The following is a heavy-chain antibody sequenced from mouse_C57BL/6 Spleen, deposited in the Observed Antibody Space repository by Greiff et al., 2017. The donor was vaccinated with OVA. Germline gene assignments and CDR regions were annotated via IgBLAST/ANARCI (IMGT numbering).Heavy chain of an antibody. CDR2: IYPGSGNT. CDR1: GYTFTDYY. J-gene: IGHJ2*01. Sequence: VQLKESGAELVRPGASVKLSCKASGYTFTDYYINWVKQRPGQGLEWIARIYPGSGNTSYNEKFKGKATLTADKSSSTAYHQLSSQTSEDSAVYFCARNGNYYGSRKYYFDYWGQGTTLTGSS. CDR3: ARNGNYYGSRKYYFDY. D-gene: IGHD1-1*01. V-gene: IGHV1-76*01.